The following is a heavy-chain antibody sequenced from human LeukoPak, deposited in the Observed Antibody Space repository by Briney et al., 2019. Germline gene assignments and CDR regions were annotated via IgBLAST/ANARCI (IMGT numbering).Heavy chain of an antibody. D-gene: IGHD3-10*01. J-gene: IGHJ5*02. V-gene: IGHV3-69-1*02. CDR2: ISGSGVMT. CDR3: ARWGVP. CDR1: GFTFSDYA. Sequence: GGSLRLSCATSGFTFSDYAMTWVRQAPGKGLEWVATISGSGVMTYYADSVKGRFTISRDNAKNSLYLQMNSLRAEDTAVYYCARWGVPWGQGTLVTVSS.